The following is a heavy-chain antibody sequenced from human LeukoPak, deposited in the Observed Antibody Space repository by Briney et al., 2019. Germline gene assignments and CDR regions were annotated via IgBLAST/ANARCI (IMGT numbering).Heavy chain of an antibody. CDR2: IYYSGST. CDR1: GGSISSYY. CDR3: ARGYYYYYMEV. Sequence: SETLSLTCTASGGSISSYYWSWIRQPPGKGLEWIGYIYYSGSTNYNPSLKSRVTISVDTSKNQFSLKLSSVTAADTAVYYCARGYYYYYMEVWGKGTTVTVSS. V-gene: IGHV4-59*01. J-gene: IGHJ6*03.